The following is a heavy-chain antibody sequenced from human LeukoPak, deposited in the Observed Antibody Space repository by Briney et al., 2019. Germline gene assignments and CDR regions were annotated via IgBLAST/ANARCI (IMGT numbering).Heavy chain of an antibody. CDR3: AKTIGNNWSFDY. CDR1: GFTFSSYA. D-gene: IGHD1-1*01. J-gene: IGHJ4*02. Sequence: QPGGSLRLSCAASGFTFSSYAMSWVRQAPGKGLEWVSYINGDSRTKYYADSVKGRFTISRDNAKNSLYLQMNSLRAEDTAVYYCAKTIGNNWSFDYWGQGTLVTVSS. V-gene: IGHV3-48*01. CDR2: INGDSRTK.